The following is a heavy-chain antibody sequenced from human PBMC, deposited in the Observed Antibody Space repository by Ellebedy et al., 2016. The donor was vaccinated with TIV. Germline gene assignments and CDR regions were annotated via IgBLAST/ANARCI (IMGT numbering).Heavy chain of an antibody. Sequence: ASVKVSXKASSYTFTSYGISWVRQAPGQGLEWMGWISGYTGNTDYARKFQGRVTMTTDTSTGTAYLELSSLKSDDTALYYCARDGPQGYVVASAPPGDSWGQGTLVTVSS. D-gene: IGHD2-15*01. CDR3: ARDGPQGYVVASAPPGDS. CDR1: SYTFTSYG. CDR2: ISGYTGNT. J-gene: IGHJ4*02. V-gene: IGHV1-18*01.